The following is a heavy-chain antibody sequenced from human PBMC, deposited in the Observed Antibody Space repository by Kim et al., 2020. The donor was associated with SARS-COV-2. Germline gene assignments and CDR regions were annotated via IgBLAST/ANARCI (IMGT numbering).Heavy chain of an antibody. J-gene: IGHJ4*02. CDR3: ARHCPDTSVECYAVSYFDY. CDR2: VYHSGST. CDR1: GASISSSGYS. V-gene: IGHV4-39*01. Sequence: SETLSLTCAVSGASISSSGYSWGWIRQPPGKGLEWIGSVYHSGSTYYNPSLKSRVTISVDTSKNQFSLKLSSVTAADTAVYYCARHCPDTSVECYAVSYFDYWGQGTLVTVSS. D-gene: IGHD2-15*01.